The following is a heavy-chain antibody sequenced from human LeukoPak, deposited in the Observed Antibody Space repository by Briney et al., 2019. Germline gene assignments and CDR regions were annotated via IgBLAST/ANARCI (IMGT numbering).Heavy chain of an antibody. J-gene: IGHJ6*02. CDR3: ARGGTTTGGMDV. CDR2: IYHSGST. Sequence: IPSQTLSLTCAVSGGSIRSGGYSWSWLRQPPGKGLEWIGYIYHSGSTYYNPSLKSRVTISVDRSKNQFSLKLSSVTAADTAVYYCARGGTTTGGMDVWGQGTTVTVSS. D-gene: IGHD4-17*01. CDR1: GGSIRSGGYS. V-gene: IGHV4-30-2*01.